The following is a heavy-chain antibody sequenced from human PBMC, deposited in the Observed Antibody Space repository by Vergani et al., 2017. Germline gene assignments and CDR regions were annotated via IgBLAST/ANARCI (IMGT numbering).Heavy chain of an antibody. Sequence: EVQLLESGGGLVQPGGSLRLSCAASGFTFSSYAMSWVRQAPGKGLEWVPAISGSGGSTYYADSVKGRFTISRDNSKNTLYLQMNRLRAEDTAVYYCAKQGYYYDSSGYYFDYWGQGTLVTVSS. CDR1: GFTFSSYA. CDR2: ISGSGGST. D-gene: IGHD3-22*01. V-gene: IGHV3-23*01. J-gene: IGHJ4*02. CDR3: AKQGYYYDSSGYYFDY.